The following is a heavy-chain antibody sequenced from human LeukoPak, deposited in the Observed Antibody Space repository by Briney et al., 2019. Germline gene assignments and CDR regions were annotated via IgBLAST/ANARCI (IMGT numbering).Heavy chain of an antibody. V-gene: IGHV3-30-3*01. CDR3: ARDPGYSGSEWYFDY. CDR1: GFTFSSYA. Sequence: PGGSLRLSCAASGFTFSSYAMHWVRQAPGKGLEWVAVISYDGSNKYYADSVKGRFTTSRDNSKNTLYLQMNSLRAEDTAVYYCARDPGYSGSEWYFDYWGQGTLVTVSS. CDR2: ISYDGSNK. D-gene: IGHD1-26*01. J-gene: IGHJ4*02.